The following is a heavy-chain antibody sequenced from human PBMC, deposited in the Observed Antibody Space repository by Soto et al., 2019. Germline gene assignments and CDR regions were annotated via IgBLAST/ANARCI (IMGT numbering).Heavy chain of an antibody. CDR1: GYTLTELS. CDR2: FDPEDGET. D-gene: IGHD3-10*01. Sequence: ASVKVSCKVSGYTLTELSMHWVRQAPGKGLEWMGGFDPEDGETIYAQKFQGRVTMTEDTSTDTAYMELSSLRSEDTAVYYCVLPPLVIGFGYGGFDPWGQGTLVTVSS. J-gene: IGHJ5*02. V-gene: IGHV1-24*01. CDR3: VLPPLVIGFGYGGFDP.